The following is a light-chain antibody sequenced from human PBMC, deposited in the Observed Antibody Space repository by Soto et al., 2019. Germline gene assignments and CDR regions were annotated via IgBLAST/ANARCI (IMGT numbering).Light chain of an antibody. Sequence: DVQMTQSPSSLSASVGDRVTITCRASQDITSYLAWYQQKPGNAPKSLIYAASSLQTGVPSRFSGRESGTNFNLTISNLQPEDSATYYCQQYNMYPLTFGGGTKVEIK. CDR3: QQYNMYPLT. V-gene: IGKV1D-16*01. CDR1: QDITSY. CDR2: AAS. J-gene: IGKJ4*01.